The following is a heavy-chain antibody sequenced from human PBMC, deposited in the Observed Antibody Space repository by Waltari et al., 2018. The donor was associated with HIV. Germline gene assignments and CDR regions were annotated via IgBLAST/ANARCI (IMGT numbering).Heavy chain of an antibody. D-gene: IGHD6-13*01. V-gene: IGHV3-66*01. J-gene: IGHJ6*02. CDR1: GFTVSSNY. Sequence: EVQLVESGGGLVQPGGSLRLSCAASGFTVSSNYMSWVHQAPGKGLEWVSVIYSGGSTYYADSVKGRFTISRDNSKNTLYLQMNSLRAEDTAVYYCARDWAHSSSWSRYYYHGMDVWGQGTTVTVSS. CDR3: ARDWAHSSSWSRYYYHGMDV. CDR2: IYSGGST.